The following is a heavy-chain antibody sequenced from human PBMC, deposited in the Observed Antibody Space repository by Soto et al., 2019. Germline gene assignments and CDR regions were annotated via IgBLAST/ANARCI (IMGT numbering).Heavy chain of an antibody. CDR1: GDSISTGGYY. J-gene: IGHJ4*02. CDR3: ARSYYDILTGYYPGFGY. V-gene: IGHV4-31*03. CDR2: IYSSGAT. Sequence: QVQLQESGPGLVKPSQTLSLTCTVSGDSISTGGYYWTWIRQHPGKGLEWIGYIYSSGATYYNPSLKSRVTISGDTSENQFSLNLSSVTAADTAVYYCARSYYDILTGYYPGFGYWGEGTLVTVSS. D-gene: IGHD3-9*01.